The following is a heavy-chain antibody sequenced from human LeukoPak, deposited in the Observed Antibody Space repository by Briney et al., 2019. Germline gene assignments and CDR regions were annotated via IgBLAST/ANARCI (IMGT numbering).Heavy chain of an antibody. Sequence: EGSLRLSCAASGFTFSSYSMNWVRQAPGKGLEWVSYISSSSSTIYYADSVKGRFTISRDNAKNSLYLQMNSLRAEDTAVYYCARVDYDFWSGYYMDVWGKGTTVTVSS. D-gene: IGHD3-3*01. CDR3: ARVDYDFWSGYYMDV. CDR1: GFTFSSYS. V-gene: IGHV3-48*01. CDR2: ISSSSSTI. J-gene: IGHJ6*03.